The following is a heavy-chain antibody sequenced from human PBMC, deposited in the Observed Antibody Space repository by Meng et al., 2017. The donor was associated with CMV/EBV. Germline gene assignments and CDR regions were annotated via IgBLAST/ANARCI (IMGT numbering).Heavy chain of an antibody. D-gene: IGHD5-18*01. V-gene: IGHV2-5*02. CDR1: VFSLITSGVG. CDR3: AHRGSYGYHGY. Sequence: QITLNTPGPTRVTPTQTITLSCTFSVFSLITSGVGVGWIRQPPGKALEWLALIYWDDDKRYSPSLKSRLTITKDTSKNQVVLTMTNMDPVDTATYYCAHRGSYGYHGYWGQGTLVTVSS. J-gene: IGHJ4*02. CDR2: IYWDDDK.